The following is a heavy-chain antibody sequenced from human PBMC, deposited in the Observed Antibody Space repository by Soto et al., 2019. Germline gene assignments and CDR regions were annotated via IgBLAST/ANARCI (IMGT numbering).Heavy chain of an antibody. CDR1: GGSFSGYY. CDR2: INHSGST. Sequence: SETLSLTCAVYGGSFSGYYWSWIRQPPGKGLEWIGEINHSGSTNYNPSLKSRVTISVDTSKNQFSLKLSSVTAADTAVYYCARGGYDFWSGYVYYYGMDVWGQGTTVNV. J-gene: IGHJ6*02. CDR3: ARGGYDFWSGYVYYYGMDV. V-gene: IGHV4-34*01. D-gene: IGHD3-3*01.